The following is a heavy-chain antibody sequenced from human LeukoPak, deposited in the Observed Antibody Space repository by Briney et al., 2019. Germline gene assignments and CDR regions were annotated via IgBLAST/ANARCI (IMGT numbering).Heavy chain of an antibody. Sequence: GGSLRLSCAASGFTFSNFGMHWVRQAPGKGLEWVAVISYDGKNEYYTDSVKGRFTISRDNSKNTLYLQMNSLRAEDTAVYYCAKGTVDYCSSTSCYSEDYFDYWGQGTLVTVSS. D-gene: IGHD2-2*01. CDR1: GFTFSNFG. CDR2: ISYDGKNE. CDR3: AKGTVDYCSSTSCYSEDYFDY. J-gene: IGHJ4*02. V-gene: IGHV3-30*18.